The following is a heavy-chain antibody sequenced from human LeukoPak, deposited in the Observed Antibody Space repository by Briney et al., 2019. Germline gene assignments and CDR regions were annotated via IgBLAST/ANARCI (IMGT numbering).Heavy chain of an antibody. Sequence: SVPVSCKDSVCTFSSYAISWVRPAPGQGLAWMGGIIPIFGTANYAQKFQGRVTITADESTSTAYMELSSLRSEDTAVYYCARNNRPTVTTPSWFDPWGQGTLVTVSS. CDR1: VCTFSSYA. CDR3: ARNNRPTVTTPSWFDP. J-gene: IGHJ5*02. CDR2: IIPIFGTA. D-gene: IGHD4-17*01. V-gene: IGHV1-69*01.